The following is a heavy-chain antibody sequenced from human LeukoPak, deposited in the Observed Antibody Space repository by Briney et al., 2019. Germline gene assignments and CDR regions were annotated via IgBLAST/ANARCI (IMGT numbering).Heavy chain of an antibody. CDR2: ISWNSGSI. V-gene: IGHV3-9*03. CDR1: GFTFDDYA. D-gene: IGHD6-13*01. CDR3: AKASAAAGTDLNFDY. Sequence: AGGSLRLSCAASGFTFDDYAMHWVRQAPGKGLEWVSGISWNSGSIGYADSVKGRFTISRDNAKNSLYLQMNSLRAEDMALYYCAKASAAAGTDLNFDYWGQGTLVTVSS. J-gene: IGHJ4*02.